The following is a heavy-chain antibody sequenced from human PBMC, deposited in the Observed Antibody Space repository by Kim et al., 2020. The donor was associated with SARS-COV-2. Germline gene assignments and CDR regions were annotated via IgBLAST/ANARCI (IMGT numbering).Heavy chain of an antibody. D-gene: IGHD1-20*01. J-gene: IGHJ4*02. CDR1: GGSISSSSYY. CDR3: ARLSRIAGIVDY. CDR2: IYYSGST. Sequence: SETLSLTCTVSGGSISSSSYYWGWIRQPPGKGLEWIGSIYYSGSTYYNPSLKSRVTISVDTSKNQFSLKLSSVTAADTAVYYCARLSRIAGIVDYWGQGT. V-gene: IGHV4-39*01.